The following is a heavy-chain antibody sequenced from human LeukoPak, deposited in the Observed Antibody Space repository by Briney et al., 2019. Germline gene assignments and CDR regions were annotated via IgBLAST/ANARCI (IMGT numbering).Heavy chain of an antibody. J-gene: IGHJ4*02. V-gene: IGHV4-34*01. CDR2: VNHRGTT. CDR1: GGSFTGHH. CDR3: ARDPTTVVTLPYYFDF. D-gene: IGHD4-23*01. Sequence: SETLSLTCAVYGGSFTGHHWNWMRQSAGKGLEWIGEVNHRGTTNYNPSLKSRVTISVDTSKNQFFLKLTSVTAADTAVYYCARDPTTVVTLPYYFDFWGQGTLVTVSS.